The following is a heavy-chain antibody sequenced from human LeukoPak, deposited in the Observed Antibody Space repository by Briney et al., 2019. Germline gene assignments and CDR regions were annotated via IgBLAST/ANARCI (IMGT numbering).Heavy chain of an antibody. CDR1: GYLFTSYW. Sequence: KSGESLKISCKDSGYLFTSYWIAWLRQRPGKGLEWMGIIYPGDSDTRYSPSFQGRVTISADKSINTAYLLWSSLQASDTATYYCARQDASGTYDAFDVWGQGTVVTV. CDR3: ARQDASGTYDAFDV. V-gene: IGHV5-51*01. D-gene: IGHD3-10*01. CDR2: IYPGDSDT. J-gene: IGHJ3*01.